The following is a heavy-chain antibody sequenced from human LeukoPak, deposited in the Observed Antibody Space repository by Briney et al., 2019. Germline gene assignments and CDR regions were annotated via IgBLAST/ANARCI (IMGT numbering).Heavy chain of an antibody. Sequence: ASVKVSCKASGYIFSSYGISWVRQAPGQGLGWMGWISVYNGNTNYAQKLRARLSMTADTSTSTAYMELRSLRSDDTAVYYCARDSAANSDWYYFDYWGQGSLVTVSS. V-gene: IGHV1-18*01. CDR2: ISVYNGNT. CDR1: GYIFSSYG. D-gene: IGHD6-19*01. J-gene: IGHJ4*02. CDR3: ARDSAANSDWYYFDY.